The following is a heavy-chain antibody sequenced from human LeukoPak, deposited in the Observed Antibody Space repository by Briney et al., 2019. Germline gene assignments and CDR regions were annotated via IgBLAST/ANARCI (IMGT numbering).Heavy chain of an antibody. Sequence: GGSLRLSCAASGFTFNNYWIHWVRQVPGEGLVWVSRINNDGSSASYVDSVKGRFTISRDNAKNTLLLQMNSLRAEDTAVYYCARRGTGHGMDVWGQGTTVIVSS. V-gene: IGHV3-74*01. CDR2: INNDGSSA. CDR3: ARRGTGHGMDV. J-gene: IGHJ6*02. D-gene: IGHD1-1*01. CDR1: GFTFNNYW.